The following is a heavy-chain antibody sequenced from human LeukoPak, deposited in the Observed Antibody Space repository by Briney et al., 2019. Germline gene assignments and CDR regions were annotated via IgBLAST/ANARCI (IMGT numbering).Heavy chain of an antibody. CDR3: ARGGYSITFDY. J-gene: IGHJ4*02. D-gene: IGHD6-13*01. CDR2: INHSGST. Sequence: SETLSLTCAVYGGSFSGYYWSWIRQPPGKGLDWIGEINHSGSTNYNPSLKSRVTISVDTSKNQFSLKLSSVTAAGTAVYFCARGGYSITFDYWGQGTLVTVSS. V-gene: IGHV4-34*01. CDR1: GGSFSGYY.